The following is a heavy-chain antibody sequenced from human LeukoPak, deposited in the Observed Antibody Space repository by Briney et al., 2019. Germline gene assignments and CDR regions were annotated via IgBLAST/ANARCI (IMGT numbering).Heavy chain of an antibody. J-gene: IGHJ4*02. CDR1: GFTFSSYA. Sequence: GSLRLSCAASGFTFSSYAMSWVRQAPGKGLEWVSAISGSGGSTYYADSAKGRFTISRDNSKNTLYLQMNSLRAEDTAVYYCAKDRGTSWAAAHDYWGQGTLVTVSS. V-gene: IGHV3-23*01. D-gene: IGHD6-13*01. CDR3: AKDRGTSWAAAHDY. CDR2: ISGSGGST.